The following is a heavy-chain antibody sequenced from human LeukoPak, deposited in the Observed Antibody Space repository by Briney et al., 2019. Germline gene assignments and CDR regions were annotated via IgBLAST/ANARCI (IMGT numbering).Heavy chain of an antibody. J-gene: IGHJ3*02. D-gene: IGHD3-9*01. CDR1: GFTFSSYA. Sequence: GGSLRLSCAASGFTFSSYAMSWVRQAPGKGLEWVSSISSSGTYIYYADSVKGRFTISRDNAKNSLSLQMNSLRADDAAVYYCARASSKQLAGYLPDGFDIWGQGTMVTVSS. V-gene: IGHV3-21*01. CDR3: ARASSKQLAGYLPDGFDI. CDR2: ISSSGTYI.